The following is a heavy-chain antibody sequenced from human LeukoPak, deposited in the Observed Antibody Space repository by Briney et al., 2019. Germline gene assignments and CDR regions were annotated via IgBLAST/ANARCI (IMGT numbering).Heavy chain of an antibody. CDR2: IKRDGSET. D-gene: IGHD3-22*01. V-gene: IGHV3-7*01. Sequence: PGGSLRLSCEASGFMFSNYWMTWVRQAPGKGLEWVANIKRDGSETAYVGSVKGRFTISRDNAKNLLYLQMNSLRAEDTAIYFCATDPYDGGGFGAFDKWGQGTKVIVSS. CDR1: GFMFSNYW. J-gene: IGHJ3*02. CDR3: ATDPYDGGGFGAFDK.